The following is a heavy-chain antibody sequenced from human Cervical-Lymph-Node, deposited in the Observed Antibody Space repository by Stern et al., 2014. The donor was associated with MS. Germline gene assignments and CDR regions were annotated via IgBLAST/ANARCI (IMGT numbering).Heavy chain of an antibody. CDR1: GFTFTSYD. V-gene: IGHV1-3*01. CDR3: ARTGGWYYGLDV. D-gene: IGHD4-23*01. J-gene: IGHJ6*02. CDR2: IDVDKGKT. Sequence: VQLVESGAEVKKPGASVKLSCKASGFTFTSYDMNWVRQAPGKRLEWMGWIDVDKGKTEYAQNFQGRITITRDRDANTAYLDLTTLTSEDTAVYYCARTGGWYYGLDVWGQGSTVIVSS.